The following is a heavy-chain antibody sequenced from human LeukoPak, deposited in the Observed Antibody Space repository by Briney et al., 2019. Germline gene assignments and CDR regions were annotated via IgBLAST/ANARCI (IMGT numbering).Heavy chain of an antibody. V-gene: IGHV3-48*01. CDR3: ARDLVSYSSSWWGGNDAFDI. CDR2: ISSSSSTI. Sequence: PGGSLRLSCAASGFTFSSYSMNWVRQAPGKGLEWVSYISSSSSTIYYADSVKGRFTISRDNAKNSLYLQMNSLRAEDTAVYYCARDLVSYSSSWWGGNDAFDIWGQGTMVTVSS. CDR1: GFTFSSYS. D-gene: IGHD6-13*01. J-gene: IGHJ3*02.